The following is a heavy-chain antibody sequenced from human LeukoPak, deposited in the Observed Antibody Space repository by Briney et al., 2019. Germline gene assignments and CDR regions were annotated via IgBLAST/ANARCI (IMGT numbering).Heavy chain of an antibody. Sequence: PGGSLRLSCAASGFTFSSYWMHWVRQAPGKGLVWFSRINSDGSSTSYADSVKGRFTISRDNAKNTLYLQMNSLRAEDTAVYYCARGGGSTTVTLDYWGQGTLVTVSS. CDR3: ARGGGSTTVTLDY. CDR2: INSDGSST. CDR1: GFTFSSYW. J-gene: IGHJ4*02. V-gene: IGHV3-74*01. D-gene: IGHD4-17*01.